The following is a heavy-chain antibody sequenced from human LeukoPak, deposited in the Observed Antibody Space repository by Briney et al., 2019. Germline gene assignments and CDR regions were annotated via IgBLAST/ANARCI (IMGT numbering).Heavy chain of an antibody. V-gene: IGHV4-34*01. Sequence: SETLSLTRAVYGGSFSGYYWSWIRQPPGKGLEWIGEINHSGSTNYNPSLKSRVTISVDTSKNQFSLKLSSVTAADTAVYYCARRLRYFDWTSPFDYWGQGTLVTVSS. J-gene: IGHJ4*02. CDR3: ARRLRYFDWTSPFDY. CDR1: GGSFSGYY. CDR2: INHSGST. D-gene: IGHD3-9*01.